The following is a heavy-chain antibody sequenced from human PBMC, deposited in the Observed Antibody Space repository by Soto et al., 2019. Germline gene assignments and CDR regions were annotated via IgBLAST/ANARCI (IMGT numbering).Heavy chain of an antibody. CDR1: GGSISSGDYY. Sequence: LSLTCTVSGGSISSGDYYWSWIRQPPGKGLEWIGYIYYSGSTYYNPSLKSRVTISLDTPKNQFSLKLSSVTAADTAVYYCARVGSSIAVRTFDYWGQGTLVTVSS. V-gene: IGHV4-30-4*01. CDR2: IYYSGST. D-gene: IGHD6-6*01. CDR3: ARVGSSIAVRTFDY. J-gene: IGHJ4*02.